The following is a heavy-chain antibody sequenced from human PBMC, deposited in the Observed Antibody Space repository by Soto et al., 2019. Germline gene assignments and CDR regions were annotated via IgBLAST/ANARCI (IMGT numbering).Heavy chain of an antibody. CDR2: ISYDGSNK. V-gene: IGHV3-30-3*01. D-gene: IGHD6-19*01. CDR3: ASGRSGWGSFDY. CDR1: GFTFSSYA. Sequence: QVQLVESGGGVVQPGRSLRLSCAASGFTFSSYAMHWVRQAPGKGLEWVAVISYDGSNKYYADSVKGRFTISRDNSKNTLYLQMTSLRAEDTAVYYCASGRSGWGSFDYWGQGTLVTGSS. J-gene: IGHJ4*02.